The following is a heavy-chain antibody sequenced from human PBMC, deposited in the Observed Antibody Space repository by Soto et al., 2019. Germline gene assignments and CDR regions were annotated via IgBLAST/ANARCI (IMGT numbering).Heavy chain of an antibody. CDR3: ARIRDPRYAAFDY. CDR2: IYYSGST. Sequence: PSETLSLTCTVSGGSISSYYWSWIRQPPGKGLEWIGYIYYSGSTNYNPSLKSRVTISVDTSKNQFSLKLSSVTAADTAVYYCARIRDPRYAAFDYWGQGTVVTVSS. J-gene: IGHJ4*02. V-gene: IGHV4-59*01. D-gene: IGHD5-12*01. CDR1: GGSISSYY.